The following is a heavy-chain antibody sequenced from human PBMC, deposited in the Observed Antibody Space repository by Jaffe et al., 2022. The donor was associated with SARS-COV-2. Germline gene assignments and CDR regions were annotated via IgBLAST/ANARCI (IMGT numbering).Heavy chain of an antibody. Sequence: QVQLQESGPGLVKPSQTLSLTCTVSGDSISSGSYYWSWIRQPAGKGLEWIGRIYTTGSTNYNPSLQSRLSISVDTSKNQFSLKLTSVTAADTAVYYCARDWRGYQTPWGQGTLVTVSS. CDR3: ARDWRGYQTP. V-gene: IGHV4-61*02. CDR2: IYTTGST. CDR1: GDSISSGSYY. D-gene: IGHD3-3*01. J-gene: IGHJ5*02.